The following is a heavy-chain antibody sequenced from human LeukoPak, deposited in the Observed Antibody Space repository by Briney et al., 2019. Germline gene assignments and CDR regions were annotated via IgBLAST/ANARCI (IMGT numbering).Heavy chain of an antibody. CDR2: INPNSGDT. Sequence: GASVKVSCKASGYTFTGYYIHWVRQAPGQGLEWMGWINPNSGDTNYAQNFQGRVTMTRDTSINTAYMDLSSLRSDDTAVYYRARIKWAAANDWGQGTLVTVSS. CDR3: ARIKWAAAND. V-gene: IGHV1-2*02. J-gene: IGHJ4*02. CDR1: GYTFTGYY. D-gene: IGHD6-13*01.